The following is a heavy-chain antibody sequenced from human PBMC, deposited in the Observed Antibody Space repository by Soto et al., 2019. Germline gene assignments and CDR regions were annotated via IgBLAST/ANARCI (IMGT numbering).Heavy chain of an antibody. J-gene: IGHJ4*02. Sequence: PGGSLRLSCAASGFTFSSYAMHWVRQAPGKGLEWVAVISYDGSNKYYADSVKGRFTISRDNSKNTLYLQMNSLRAEDTAVYYCAREDYDFSGYFDYWGQGTLVTVSS. D-gene: IGHD3-3*01. CDR3: AREDYDFSGYFDY. CDR1: GFTFSSYA. CDR2: ISYDGSNK. V-gene: IGHV3-30-3*01.